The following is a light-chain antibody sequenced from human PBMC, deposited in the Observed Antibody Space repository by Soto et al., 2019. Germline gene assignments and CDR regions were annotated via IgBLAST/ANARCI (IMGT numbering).Light chain of an antibody. Sequence: QSVLTQPPSASGTPGQRVTISCSGSSSNIGSNTVNWYQQLPGTAPNLLIYSNNQRPSWVPDRFSGSKSGTSASRAISCRQSEDEADYYCAAWDDSLNGVVFGGGTKLTVL. CDR2: SNN. V-gene: IGLV1-44*01. CDR3: AAWDDSLNGVV. CDR1: SSNIGSNT. J-gene: IGLJ2*01.